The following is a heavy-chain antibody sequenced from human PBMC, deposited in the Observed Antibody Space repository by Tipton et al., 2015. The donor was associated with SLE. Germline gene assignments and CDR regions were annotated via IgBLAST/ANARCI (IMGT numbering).Heavy chain of an antibody. CDR1: GGSVSSSSYY. V-gene: IGHV4-39*01. D-gene: IGHD2-15*01. CDR2: VYYSGST. J-gene: IGHJ6*04. CDR3: ARRGGFILN. Sequence: TLSLTCTVSGGSVSSSSYYWGWIRQPPGKGLEWIGSVYYSGSTYYNPSLESRVTTSVDTSKNQFSLKLSSVTAADTAVYYCARRGGFILNWGKGTTVTVSS.